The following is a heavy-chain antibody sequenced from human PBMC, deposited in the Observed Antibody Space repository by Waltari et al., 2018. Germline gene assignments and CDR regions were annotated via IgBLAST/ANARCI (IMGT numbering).Heavy chain of an antibody. V-gene: IGHV3-74*01. D-gene: IGHD6-19*01. Sequence: EVQLVESGGGLVQPGGSLRLSCAASGFIFSSYWMHWSRQAPGKGLVSVSNSSPDGSITRYADSVKGRFTISRDNAENTVFLQMHSLRVEDTALYYCVMYSSTFLGDCWGQGTLVSVSS. J-gene: IGHJ4*02. CDR2: SSPDGSIT. CDR1: GFIFSSYW. CDR3: VMYSSTFLGDC.